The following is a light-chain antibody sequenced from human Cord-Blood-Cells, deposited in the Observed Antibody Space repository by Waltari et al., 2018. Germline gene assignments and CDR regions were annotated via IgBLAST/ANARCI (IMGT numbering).Light chain of an antibody. CDR2: DAS. J-gene: IGKJ4*01. CDR1: QDIRNY. CDR3: QQYDNLLT. V-gene: IGKV1-33*01. Sequence: DIQMTQSPSSLSASVGDRVTITCQASQDIRNYLNWYQQKPGKAPKLLLYDASNLETGVPSRFSGSGSGTDFTFTISSLQPEDIATYYCQQYDNLLTFGGGTKVEIK.